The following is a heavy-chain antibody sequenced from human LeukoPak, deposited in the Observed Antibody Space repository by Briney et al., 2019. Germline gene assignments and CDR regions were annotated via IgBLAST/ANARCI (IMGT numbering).Heavy chain of an antibody. CDR2: INPSGGST. CDR3: ARDSPQQLIDY. Sequence: ASVKVSCKASGYTFTSYYMHWVRQAPGQGLEWMGIINPSGGSTSYAQKFQGRVTMTRDTSTSTVYMELSSLRSEDTAAYYCARDSPQQLIDYWGQGTLVTVSS. D-gene: IGHD6-13*01. CDR1: GYTFTSYY. V-gene: IGHV1-46*01. J-gene: IGHJ4*02.